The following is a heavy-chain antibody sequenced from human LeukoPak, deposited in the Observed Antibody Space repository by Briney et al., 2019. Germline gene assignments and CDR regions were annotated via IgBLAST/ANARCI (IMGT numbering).Heavy chain of an antibody. J-gene: IGHJ4*02. CDR1: GGTFSSYA. CDR3: ARNEAGGDHFDY. CDR2: IIPIFGTA. D-gene: IGHD2-21*02. V-gene: IGHV1-69*13. Sequence: GASVKVSCKASGGTFSSYAISWVRQAPGQGLEWMGGIIPIFGTANYAQKFQGRVTITADESTSTAYMELSSLRSEDTAVYYCARNEAGGDHFDYWGQGTLVTVSS.